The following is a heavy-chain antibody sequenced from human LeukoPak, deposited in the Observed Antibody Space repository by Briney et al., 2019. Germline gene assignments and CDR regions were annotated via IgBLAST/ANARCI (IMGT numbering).Heavy chain of an antibody. D-gene: IGHD2/OR15-2a*01. CDR1: GFTFSSYG. Sequence: GGSLRLSCAASGFTFSSYGMHWFRQAPGKGLEWVAVIWYDGSKKYYADSVKGRFTISRDNSKNTLYLQMDSLRAEGTAVYYCARYNTSSVDYWGQGTLVTVSS. CDR3: ARYNTSSVDY. V-gene: IGHV3-33*01. CDR2: IWYDGSKK. J-gene: IGHJ4*02.